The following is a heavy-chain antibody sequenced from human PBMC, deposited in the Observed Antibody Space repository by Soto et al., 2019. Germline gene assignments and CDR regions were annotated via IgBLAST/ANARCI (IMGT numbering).Heavy chain of an antibody. CDR2: ISWNSGTI. CDR1: GFTFDDYA. CDR3: AKGRTGTGKFDY. D-gene: IGHD1-1*01. J-gene: IGHJ4*02. V-gene: IGHV3-9*01. Sequence: EVQLVESGGGLVQPGSSLSLSCAASGFTFDDYAMPWVRQGPGKGLGWVSAISWNSGTIAYADSVKGRFTISRDNAKNSLYLQMNSLRVEDTALYYCAKGRTGTGKFDYWGQGTLVTVSS.